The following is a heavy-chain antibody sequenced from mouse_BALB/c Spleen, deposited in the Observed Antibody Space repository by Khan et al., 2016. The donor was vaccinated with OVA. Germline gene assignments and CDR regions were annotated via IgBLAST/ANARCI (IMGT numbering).Heavy chain of an antibody. Sequence: VQLKQSGPGLVKPSQSLSLTCTVTGYSITSDYAWNWIRQFPGNKLEWMGYISSTGGTSYNPSLKSRISITRDTSKNQFFLQLKSVTTDDTATYYCARSLYYSYGYALDCWGRGTSVTVSS. V-gene: IGHV3-2*02. CDR1: GYSITSDYA. CDR2: ISSTGGT. CDR3: ARSLYYSYGYALDC. D-gene: IGHD2-14*01. J-gene: IGHJ4*01.